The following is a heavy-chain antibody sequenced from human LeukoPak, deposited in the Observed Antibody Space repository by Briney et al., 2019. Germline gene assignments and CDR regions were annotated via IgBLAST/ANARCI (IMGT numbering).Heavy chain of an antibody. CDR1: GGSISTSNYY. V-gene: IGHV4-39*07. CDR3: AKSNGYGLADI. J-gene: IGHJ3*02. D-gene: IGHD6-13*01. CDR2: IFCSGST. Sequence: SETLSLTCTVSGGSISTSNYYWGWIRQPPGKGLEWIGNIFCSGSTYYSPSLKSRVTISLDTSRNQFSLKLTSVTAADTAVYYCAKSNGYGLADIWGQGTMVTVSS.